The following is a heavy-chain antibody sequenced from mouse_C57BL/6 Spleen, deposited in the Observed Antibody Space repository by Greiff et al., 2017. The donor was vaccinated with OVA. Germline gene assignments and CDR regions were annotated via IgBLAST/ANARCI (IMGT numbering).Heavy chain of an antibody. CDR2: IDPSDSET. Sequence: QVQLQQPGAELVRPGSSVKLSCKASGYTFTSYWMHWVKQRPIQGLEWIGNIDPSDSETHYNQKFKDKATLTVDKSSSTAYMPLSSLTSEDSAVYYCARWDGYYAMDYWGQGTSVTVSS. V-gene: IGHV1-52*01. CDR1: GYTFTSYW. D-gene: IGHD2-3*01. CDR3: ARWDGYYAMDY. J-gene: IGHJ4*01.